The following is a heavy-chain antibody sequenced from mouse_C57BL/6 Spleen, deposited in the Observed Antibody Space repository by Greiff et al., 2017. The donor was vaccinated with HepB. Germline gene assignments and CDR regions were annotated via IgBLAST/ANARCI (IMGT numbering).Heavy chain of an antibody. CDR2: IDPETGGT. Sequence: VQLQQSGAELVRPGASVTLSCKASGYTFTDYDMHWVKQTPVNGLEWIGAIDPETGGTAYNQKFKGKAILTADKSSSTAYMELRSLTSEDTAVYYCTREASWFAYWGQGTLVTVSA. J-gene: IGHJ3*01. CDR3: TREASWFAY. CDR1: GYTFTDYD. V-gene: IGHV1-15*01.